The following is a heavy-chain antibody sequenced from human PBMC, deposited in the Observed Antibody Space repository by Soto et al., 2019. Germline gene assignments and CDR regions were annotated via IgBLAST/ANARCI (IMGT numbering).Heavy chain of an antibody. Sequence: SETLSLTCTVSSAPVSSTTYTWGWIRQPPGKGLEWVASVYYGGRSYYNPSLNSRVTISVDTSKNQFSLKMTSVTAADTAVYYCARRSILWFGELPLWFDPWGQGTLVTVS. CDR1: SAPVSSTTYT. CDR3: ARRSILWFGELPLWFDP. CDR2: VYYGGRS. J-gene: IGHJ5*02. D-gene: IGHD3-10*01. V-gene: IGHV4-39*01.